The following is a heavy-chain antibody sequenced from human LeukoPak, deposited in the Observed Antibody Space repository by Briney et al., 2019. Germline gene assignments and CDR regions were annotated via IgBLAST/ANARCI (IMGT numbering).Heavy chain of an antibody. V-gene: IGHV4-34*01. CDR2: INHGGTT. Sequence: SETLSLTCAVYSGSFSGYYRSWIRQPPGKGLQWIGRINHGGTTTYNPFLESRVTISIDTFKKQFSLELTSVTAADTAVYFCVRERVTTRNGYFDSWGQGTLVSVSS. CDR3: VRERVTTRNGYFDS. D-gene: IGHD5-12*01. J-gene: IGHJ4*02. CDR1: SGSFSGYY.